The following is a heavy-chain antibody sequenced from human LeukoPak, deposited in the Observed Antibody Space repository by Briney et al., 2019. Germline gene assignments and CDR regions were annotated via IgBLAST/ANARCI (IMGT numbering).Heavy chain of an antibody. CDR2: IANNGNA. D-gene: IGHD2/OR15-2a*01. Sequence: SETLSLTCSVSGDSVSSSSWTWIRQSPGKGLESLGYIANNGNAKYKSSFEGRVTMSVDTSKSQFSLTLSSVTAADTAVYYCARRIFSAQFRPLLYSYMDSWGEGSAVIVSS. J-gene: IGHJ6*03. CDR3: ARRIFSAQFRPLLYSYMDS. CDR1: GDSVSSSS. V-gene: IGHV4-59*08.